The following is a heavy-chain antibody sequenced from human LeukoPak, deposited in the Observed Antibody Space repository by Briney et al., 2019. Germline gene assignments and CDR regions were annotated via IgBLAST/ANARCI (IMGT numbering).Heavy chain of an antibody. V-gene: IGHV3-21*01. CDR3: ARVISDFGVVITDYYFDY. CDR1: GFTFSSYS. D-gene: IGHD3-3*01. Sequence: PGGSLRLSCAASGFTFSSYSMNWVRQAPGKGLEWVSSISSSSSYIYYADSVKGRFTISRDNAKNSLYLQMNSLRAEDTAVYYCARVISDFGVVITDYYFDYWGQGTLVTVSS. CDR2: ISSSSSYI. J-gene: IGHJ4*02.